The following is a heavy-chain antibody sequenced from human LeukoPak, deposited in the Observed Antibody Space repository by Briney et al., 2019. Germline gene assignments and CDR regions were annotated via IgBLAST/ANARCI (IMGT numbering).Heavy chain of an antibody. Sequence: GGSLRLSCAASGFTFSGYAMSWVRQAPGKGLEWVSAISGSGGSTYYADSVKGRFTISRDNSKNTLYLQMNSLRAEDTAVYYCAKDRTVVTPGPSWLDAFDIWSQGTMVTVSS. V-gene: IGHV3-23*01. CDR2: ISGSGGST. D-gene: IGHD4-23*01. CDR1: GFTFSGYA. CDR3: AKDRTVVTPGPSWLDAFDI. J-gene: IGHJ3*02.